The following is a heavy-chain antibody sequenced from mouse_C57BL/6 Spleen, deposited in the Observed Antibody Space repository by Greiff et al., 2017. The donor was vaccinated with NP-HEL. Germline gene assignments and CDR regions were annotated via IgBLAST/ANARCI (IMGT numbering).Heavy chain of an antibody. D-gene: IGHD4-1*01. Sequence: VQLQQSGPELVKPGASVKISCKASGYAFSSSWMNWVKQRPGKGLEWIGRIYPGDGDTNYNGKFKGKATLTADKSSSTAYMQLSSLTSEDSAVYFCARLGTGFYYFDYWGQGTTLTVSS. CDR3: ARLGTGFYYFDY. J-gene: IGHJ2*01. V-gene: IGHV1-82*01. CDR2: IYPGDGDT. CDR1: GYAFSSSW.